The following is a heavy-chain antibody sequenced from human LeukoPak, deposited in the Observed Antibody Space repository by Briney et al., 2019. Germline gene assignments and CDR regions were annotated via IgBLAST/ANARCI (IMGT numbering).Heavy chain of an antibody. Sequence: ASVKVSCTASGYTFTSYYMHWVRQAPGQGLEWMGIINPSGGSTSYAQKFQGRVTMTRDTSTSTVYMELSSLRSEDTAVYYCARDTLSEANYYDSSGYLGPGQYFQHWGQGTLVTVSS. V-gene: IGHV1-46*01. J-gene: IGHJ1*01. CDR2: INPSGGST. D-gene: IGHD3-22*01. CDR1: GYTFTSYY. CDR3: ARDTLSEANYYDSSGYLGPGQYFQH.